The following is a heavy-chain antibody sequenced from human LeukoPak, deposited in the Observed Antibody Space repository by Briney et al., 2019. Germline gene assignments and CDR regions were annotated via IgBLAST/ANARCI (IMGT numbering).Heavy chain of an antibody. J-gene: IGHJ4*02. Sequence: GETLRLSCAASGFAFNNYGMNWVRQAPGKGLEWVSGISGSGGSTYYAGSVKGRFTISRDNSRNTLYLQMNSLRAEDTAVYYCAKVDRDIAVVPDGMADYWGQGTLVTVSS. V-gene: IGHV3-23*01. CDR3: AKVDRDIAVVPDGMADY. CDR2: ISGSGGST. CDR1: GFAFNNYG. D-gene: IGHD2-2*01.